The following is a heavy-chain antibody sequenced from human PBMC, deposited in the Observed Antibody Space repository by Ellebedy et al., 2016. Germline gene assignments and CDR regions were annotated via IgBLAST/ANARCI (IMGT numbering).Heavy chain of an antibody. J-gene: IGHJ5*02. CDR3: ARQGPTTVTTPSWFDP. V-gene: IGHV4-39*01. CDR1: GGSISSSSYY. CDR2: IYYSGST. D-gene: IGHD4-17*01. Sequence: SETLSLTXTVSGGSISSSSYYWGWIRQPPGKGLEWIGSIYYSGSTYYNPSFKSRVTISVDTSKNQFSLKLSSVTAADTAVYYCARQGPTTVTTPSWFDPWGQGTLVTVSS.